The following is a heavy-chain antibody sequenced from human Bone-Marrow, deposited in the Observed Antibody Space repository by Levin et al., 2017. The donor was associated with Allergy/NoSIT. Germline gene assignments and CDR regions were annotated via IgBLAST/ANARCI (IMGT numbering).Heavy chain of an antibody. Sequence: GGSLRLSCAASGFTFDDYAMHWVRQVPGKGLEWVSGISWNSGSIGYTDSVKGRFTISRDNAKNFLYLQMNSLRTEDTGLYYCAQDVLPGGVVVGYYYGLEIWGQGTTLTVSS. D-gene: IGHD2-15*01. V-gene: IGHV3-9*01. CDR2: ISWNSGSI. CDR1: GFTFDDYA. J-gene: IGHJ6*02. CDR3: AQDVLPGGVVVGYYYGLEI.